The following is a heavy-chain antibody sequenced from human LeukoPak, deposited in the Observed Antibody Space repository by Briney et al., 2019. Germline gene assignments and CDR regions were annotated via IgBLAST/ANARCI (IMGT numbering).Heavy chain of an antibody. J-gene: IGHJ4*02. D-gene: IGHD6-6*01. CDR3: ATYSTSSAFDS. CDR2: INSRSTTI. CDR1: GFIFDTYI. V-gene: IGHV3-48*01. Sequence: GGSPRLSCAASGFIFDTYIMNWVRQPPGKGLEWVSYINSRSTTIYYADSVKSRFTISRDNAKNSLYLQMNSLRAEDTAVYYCATYSTSSAFDSWGQGTLVTVSS.